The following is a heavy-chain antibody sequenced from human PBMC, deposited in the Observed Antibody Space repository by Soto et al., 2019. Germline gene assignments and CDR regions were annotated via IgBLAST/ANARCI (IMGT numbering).Heavy chain of an antibody. V-gene: IGHV1-69*13. CDR1: GGPFSRHA. J-gene: IGHJ5*02. CDR3: ARAAIHGSSWYFWFDP. Sequence: SVKVFFKTSGGPFSRHAINLVRQAPGQGLEWMGGIIPMFGTTNYAQKFKGRVTISADESTSTAYMELSSLRSEDAAVYYCARAAIHGSSWYFWFDPWGQGTMVTVSS. D-gene: IGHD6-13*01. CDR2: IIPMFGTT.